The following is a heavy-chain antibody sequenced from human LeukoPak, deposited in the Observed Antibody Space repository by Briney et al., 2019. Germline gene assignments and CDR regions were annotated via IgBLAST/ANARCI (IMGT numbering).Heavy chain of an antibody. CDR3: ARDRNDKAFDY. CDR1: GGTFISYA. V-gene: IGHV1-69*13. J-gene: IGHJ4*02. CDR2: IIPIFGSA. D-gene: IGHD1-1*01. Sequence: GASVKVSCKASGGTFISYAISWVRQAPGQGLEWMGGIIPIFGSANYAQKFQGRVTITADESTSTAYMELSSLRSEDTAVYYCARDRNDKAFDYWGQGTLVTVSS.